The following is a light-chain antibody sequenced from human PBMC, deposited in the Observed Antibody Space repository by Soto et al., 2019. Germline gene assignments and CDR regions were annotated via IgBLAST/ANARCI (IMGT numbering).Light chain of an antibody. J-gene: IGKJ5*01. CDR3: QQYYSYPL. CDR2: AAS. V-gene: IGKV1-9*01. CDR1: QGISSY. Sequence: IQLTQSPSSLSASVGDRVTITCRASQGISSYLAWYQQKPGKAPKLLIYAASTLQSGVPSRFSGSGSGTDFTLTISCLQSEDFATYYCQQYYSYPLFGQGTRLEIK.